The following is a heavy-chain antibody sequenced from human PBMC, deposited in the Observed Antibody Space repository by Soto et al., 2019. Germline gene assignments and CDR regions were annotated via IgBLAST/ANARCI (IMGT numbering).Heavy chain of an antibody. CDR3: ARAEDEDYDFWSGSSMDV. CDR1: GFTFSSYS. V-gene: IGHV3-21*01. D-gene: IGHD3-3*01. Sequence: GGSLRLSCAAPGFTFSSYSMSWVRQAPGKGLEWVSSISSSSSYIYYADSVKGRFTISRDNAKNSLYLQMNSLRAEDTAVYYCARAEDEDYDFWSGSSMDVWGQGTTVTVSS. J-gene: IGHJ6*02. CDR2: ISSSSSYI.